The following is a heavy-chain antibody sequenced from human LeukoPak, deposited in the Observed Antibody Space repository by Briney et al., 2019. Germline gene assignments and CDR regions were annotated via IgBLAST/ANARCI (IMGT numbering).Heavy chain of an antibody. J-gene: IGHJ4*02. CDR1: GFTLSSYG. V-gene: IGHV3-48*01. D-gene: IGHD2-2*02. Sequence: GGSLRLSCAGSGFTLSSYGMSWVRQAPGKGLEWVSYISSSSSTIYYADSVKGRFTISRDNGKNSLYLQMDSLRAEDTAVYYCARDSITPADFDCSSTTCYIPYLDYWGQGSLVTVSS. CDR3: ARDSITPADFDCSSTTCYIPYLDY. CDR2: ISSSSSTI.